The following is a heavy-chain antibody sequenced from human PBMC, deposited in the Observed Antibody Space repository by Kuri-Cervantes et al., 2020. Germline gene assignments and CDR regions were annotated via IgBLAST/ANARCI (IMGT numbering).Heavy chain of an antibody. D-gene: IGHD2-2*01. CDR2: ISSSSSYI. J-gene: IGHJ5*02. V-gene: IGHV3-21*01. CDR3: AREQRGQLLPRNNWFDP. CDR1: GFTFSSYS. Sequence: GESLKISCAASGFTFSSYSMNWVRQAPGKGLEWVSSISSSSSYIYYADSVKGRFTISRDNAKNSLYLQMNSLRAEDTAVHYCAREQRGQLLPRNNWFDPWGQGTLVPSPQ.